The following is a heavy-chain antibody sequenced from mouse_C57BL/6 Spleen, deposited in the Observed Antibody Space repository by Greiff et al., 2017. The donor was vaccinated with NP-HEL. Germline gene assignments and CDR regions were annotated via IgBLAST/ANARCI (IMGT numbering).Heavy chain of an antibody. V-gene: IGHV1-59*01. Sequence: QVHVKQPGAELVRPGTSVKLSCKASGYTFTSYWMHWVKQRPGQGLEWIGVIDPSDSYTNYNQKFKGKATLTVDTSSSTAYMQLSSLTSEDSAVYYCARSELTGKEDYWGQGTTLTVSS. J-gene: IGHJ2*01. CDR3: ARSELTGKEDY. D-gene: IGHD4-1*01. CDR1: GYTFTSYW. CDR2: IDPSDSYT.